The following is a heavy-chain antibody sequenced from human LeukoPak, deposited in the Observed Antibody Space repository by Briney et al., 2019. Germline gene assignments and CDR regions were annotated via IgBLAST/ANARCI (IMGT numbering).Heavy chain of an antibody. CDR1: GVSIRSHY. CDR3: ARDGEGDDGWDY. J-gene: IGHJ4*02. CDR2: ISYSGST. Sequence: SETLSLTCTVSGVSIRSHYWIWIRQPPGKGLEWIGHISYSGSTNYNPSLKSRVTISVDTSKNQFSLRLSSVTAADTAVYYCARDGEGDDGWDYWGQGTLVNVSS. V-gene: IGHV4-59*11. D-gene: IGHD7-27*01.